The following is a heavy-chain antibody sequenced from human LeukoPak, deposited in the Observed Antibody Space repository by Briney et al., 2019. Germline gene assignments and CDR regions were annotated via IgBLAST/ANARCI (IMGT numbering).Heavy chain of an antibody. J-gene: IGHJ6*02. CDR3: ARDLQQWLTFGMDV. D-gene: IGHD6-19*01. CDR1: GLTFRSYA. CDR2: ISGSGGST. V-gene: IGHV3-23*01. Sequence: PGGSLRLSCTASGLTFRSYAMSWVRQAPGKGLEWVSGISGSGGSTYYAGSVKGRFTISRDSSKNTLYLQMNTLRAEDTAIYYCARDLQQWLTFGMDVWGQGTTVTVSS.